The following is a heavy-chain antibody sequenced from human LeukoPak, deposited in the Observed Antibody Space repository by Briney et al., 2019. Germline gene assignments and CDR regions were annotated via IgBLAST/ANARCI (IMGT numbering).Heavy chain of an antibody. CDR1: GFSLSDYA. J-gene: IGHJ4*02. CDR2: IGGGGGGI. CDR3: AKYCGGDCFRNFDY. Sequence: GGSLRLSCAAYGFSLSDYAMTWVRQATGGGLGWVAVIGGGGGGIHYADSVLGRFTISRDNSKNALYLQMNSLRVEDTAVYFCAKYCGGDCFRNFDYWGQGTLVTVSS. D-gene: IGHD2-21*02. V-gene: IGHV3-23*01.